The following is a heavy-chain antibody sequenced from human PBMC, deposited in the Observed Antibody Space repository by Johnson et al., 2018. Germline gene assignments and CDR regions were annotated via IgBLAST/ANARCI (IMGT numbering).Heavy chain of an antibody. Sequence: LVQSGGGLVQPGRSLRLSCAASGFTFDDYAMHWVRQAPGKGLEWVSGISWNSGRIGYADSVKGRFTISRDNAKNSLYLQMNSLRAEETALYYCAKARSLIRSSTSCSHWGQGTLVTVSS. V-gene: IGHV3-9*01. CDR3: AKARSLIRSSTSCSH. CDR2: ISWNSGRI. J-gene: IGHJ1*01. D-gene: IGHD2-2*01. CDR1: GFTFDDYA.